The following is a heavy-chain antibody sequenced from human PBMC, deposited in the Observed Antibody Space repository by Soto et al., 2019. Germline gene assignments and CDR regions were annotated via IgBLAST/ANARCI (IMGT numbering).Heavy chain of an antibody. CDR3: GRGRSGQIVVFY. J-gene: IGHJ4*02. D-gene: IGHD1-26*01. V-gene: IGHV1-2*02. CDR2: IGPESGAT. CDR1: GFTFTGHY. Sequence: ASVKVSGKASGFTFTGHYIHWVRQAPEQGPEWMGEIGPESGATRYAQKFQGRVTMTRDMSITTVCMELNNLSPDDTAVYYCGRGRSGQIVVFYWGQGTPVTVSS.